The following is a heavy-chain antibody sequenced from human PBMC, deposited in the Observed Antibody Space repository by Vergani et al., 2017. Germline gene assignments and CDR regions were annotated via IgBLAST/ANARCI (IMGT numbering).Heavy chain of an antibody. CDR1: GGSISSGGYY. CDR3: ARAFHYCTSGVCYSSVVRGFAFDI. D-gene: IGHD2-8*01. CDR2: IYYSGST. J-gene: IGHJ3*02. V-gene: IGHV4-31*03. Sequence: QVQLQESGPGLVKPSQTLSLTCTVSGGSISSGGYYWSWIRQHPGKGLEWIVYIYYSGSTYYNPSLKSRVTISVDTSKNQFSLKLSSVTAADTAVYYCARAFHYCTSGVCYSSVVRGFAFDIWGQGTMVTVSS.